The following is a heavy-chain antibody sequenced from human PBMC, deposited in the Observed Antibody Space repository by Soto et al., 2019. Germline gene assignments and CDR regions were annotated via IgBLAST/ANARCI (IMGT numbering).Heavy chain of an antibody. CDR1: GDSISSADYY. CDR2: IFYSGTT. CDR3: ARDLWVEPELYYYGVDV. Sequence: SETLSLTCTVSGDSISSADYYWSWIRQTPGKGLEWIGHIFYSGTTYYNPSLKSRLTISVDTSKNHFSLRLTSVTAADTAVYYCARDLWVEPELYYYGVDVWGQGTTVTVSS. D-gene: IGHD1-1*01. J-gene: IGHJ6*02. V-gene: IGHV4-30-4*01.